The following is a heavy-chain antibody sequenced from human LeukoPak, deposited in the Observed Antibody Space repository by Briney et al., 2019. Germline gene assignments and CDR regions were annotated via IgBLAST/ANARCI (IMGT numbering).Heavy chain of an antibody. J-gene: IGHJ4*02. CDR3: AKRPGTSPPRDY. CDR2: IRYDGSNK. Sequence: SGGSLRLSCAASGFTFSSYGMHWVRQAPGKGLEWVAFIRYDGSNKYYADSVKGRFTISRDNSKNTLYLQMNSLRAEDTAVYYCAKRPGTSPPRDYWGQGTLVTVSS. V-gene: IGHV3-30*02. CDR1: GFTFSSYG. D-gene: IGHD2-2*01.